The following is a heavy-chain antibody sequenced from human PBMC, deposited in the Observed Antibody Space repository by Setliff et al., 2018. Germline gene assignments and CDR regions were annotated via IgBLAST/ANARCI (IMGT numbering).Heavy chain of an antibody. Sequence: PSETLSLTCTVSGGSISSSDFYWGWIRQPPGKGLEWIGTISSSGTSKYNSSLGGRATLSIDVPERQFALRLSSVTDADTAVYFCAREGRWDYSYPIYWGQGIRVTVSS. V-gene: IGHV4-39*01. J-gene: IGHJ4*02. CDR1: GGSISSSDFY. CDR2: ISSSGTS. D-gene: IGHD4-4*01. CDR3: AREGRWDYSYPIY.